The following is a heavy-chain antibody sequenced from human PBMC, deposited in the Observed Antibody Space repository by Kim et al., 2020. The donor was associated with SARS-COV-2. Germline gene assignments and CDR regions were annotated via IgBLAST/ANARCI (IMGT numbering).Heavy chain of an antibody. CDR3: ARRAIESNAFDI. V-gene: IGHV1-18*04. CDR2: ISVYNGNT. Sequence: ASVKVSCQASGYTFTSHGITWVRQTPGQGLEWMGWISVYNGNTNFAQKFQGRVTMTTDTSTKIAYMELRSLRSDDTAVYYCARRAIESNAFDIWGQGTVVTVSS. J-gene: IGHJ3*02. CDR1: GYTFTSHG.